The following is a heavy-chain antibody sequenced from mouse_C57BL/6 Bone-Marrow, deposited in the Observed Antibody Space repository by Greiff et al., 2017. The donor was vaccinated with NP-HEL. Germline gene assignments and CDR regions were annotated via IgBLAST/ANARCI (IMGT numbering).Heavy chain of an antibody. CDR3: TGDLYGPTADY. Sequence: VQLQQSGAELVRPGASVKLSCTASGFNIKDYYMHRVKQRPEQGLEWIGRFDPEDGDTEYAPKFQGKATMTADTSSNTAYLQLSSLTSEDTAVYYCTGDLYGPTADYWGQGTTLTVSS. CDR1: GFNIKDYY. V-gene: IGHV14-1*01. J-gene: IGHJ2*01. D-gene: IGHD1-2*01. CDR2: FDPEDGDT.